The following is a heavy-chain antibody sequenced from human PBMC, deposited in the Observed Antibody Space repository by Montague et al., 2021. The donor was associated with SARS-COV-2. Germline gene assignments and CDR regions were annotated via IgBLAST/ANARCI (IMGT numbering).Heavy chain of an antibody. CDR2: STHSGIT. J-gene: IGHJ5*01. CDR1: GGSISSGAY. Sequence: SETLSLTCTVSGGSISSGAYWGWMRQPPGKGLEWSGASTHSGITYYRPSLKSRVTISLDTSKNQFSLNLDSVTASDTAMYYCARVISAVAGANSYFASWG. D-gene: IGHD4/OR15-4a*01. V-gene: IGHV4-38-2*02. CDR3: ARVISAVAGANSYFAS.